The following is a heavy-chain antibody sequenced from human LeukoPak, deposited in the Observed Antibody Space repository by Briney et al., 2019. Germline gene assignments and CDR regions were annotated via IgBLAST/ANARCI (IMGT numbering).Heavy chain of an antibody. CDR2: INPNSGGT. CDR1: GYTFTGYY. V-gene: IGHV1-2*02. D-gene: IGHD6-13*01. J-gene: IGHJ4*02. CDR3: ARGQYSSSWYPRFDY. Sequence: GASVKVSCKASGYTFTGYYMHWVRQAPGQGLEWMGWINPNSGGTNYAQKFQGRVTITRDTSISTAYMELSRLRSEDTAVYYCARGQYSSSWYPRFDYWGQGTLVTVSS.